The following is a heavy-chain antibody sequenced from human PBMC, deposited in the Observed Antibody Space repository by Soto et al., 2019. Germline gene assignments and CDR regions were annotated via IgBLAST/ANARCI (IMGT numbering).Heavy chain of an antibody. CDR2: INPSGGST. Sequence: GASVKVSCKASGYTFTSYYMHWVRQAPGQGLEWMGIINPSGGSTSYAQKFQGRVTMTRDTSTSTVYMELSSLRSEDTAVYYCTTLDYGDYYYYYGMDVWGQGTTVTVSS. CDR1: GYTFTSYY. CDR3: TTLDYGDYYYYYGMDV. D-gene: IGHD4-17*01. V-gene: IGHV1-46*01. J-gene: IGHJ6*02.